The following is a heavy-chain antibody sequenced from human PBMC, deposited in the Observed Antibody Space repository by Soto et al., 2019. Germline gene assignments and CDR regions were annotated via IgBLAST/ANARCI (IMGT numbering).Heavy chain of an antibody. CDR2: ISSSSSYI. Sequence: EVQLVESGGGLVKPGGSLRLSCAASGFTFSSYSLNWVRQAPGKGLEWVSSISSSSSYIYYADSVKGRFTISRDNAKNSLYLQMNSLRAEDTAVYYCARGHSSRFDPWGQGTLVTVSS. V-gene: IGHV3-21*01. D-gene: IGHD6-13*01. CDR1: GFTFSSYS. CDR3: ARGHSSRFDP. J-gene: IGHJ5*02.